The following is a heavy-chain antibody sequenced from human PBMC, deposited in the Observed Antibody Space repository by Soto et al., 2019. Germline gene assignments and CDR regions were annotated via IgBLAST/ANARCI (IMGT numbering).Heavy chain of an antibody. CDR3: AREHDYGGNDAFDI. Sequence: ASVKVSCKASGYTFTGYYMHWVRQAPGQGLEWMGWINPNSGGTNYAQKFQGWVTMTRDKSISTAYMELSRLRSDDTAVYYCAREHDYGGNDAFDIWGQGTMVTVSS. J-gene: IGHJ3*02. V-gene: IGHV1-2*04. CDR1: GYTFTGYY. CDR2: INPNSGGT. D-gene: IGHD4-17*01.